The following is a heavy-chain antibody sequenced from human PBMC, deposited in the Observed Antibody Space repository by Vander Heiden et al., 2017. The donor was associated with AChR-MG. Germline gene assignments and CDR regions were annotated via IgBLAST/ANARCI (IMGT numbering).Heavy chain of an antibody. V-gene: IGHV3-23*01. CDR2: ISGRVVST. Sequence: EVQLLESGGGLVQPGGSLRLSCAASGFTFSSYAMSWVRQAPGKGLEWVSAISGRVVSTDYAASVKGRFTISIENSKNTLYMKMNSLRAEDTAVDYCAKNYGSDYWGQGTLVTVSS. J-gene: IGHJ4*02. CDR3: AKNYGSDY. D-gene: IGHD1-7*01. CDR1: GFTFSSYA.